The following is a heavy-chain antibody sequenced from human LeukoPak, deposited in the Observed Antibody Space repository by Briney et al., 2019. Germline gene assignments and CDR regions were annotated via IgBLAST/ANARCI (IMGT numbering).Heavy chain of an antibody. J-gene: IGHJ4*02. CDR1: GGSISSDY. CDR2: IHYSGNS. D-gene: IGHD2-2*01. Sequence: SETLSPTCTVSGGSISSDYWSWIRQPPGKGLEWIGYIHYSGNSNYNPSLKSRVTISVDTSKNQFSLKLSSVTAADTAVYYCARYCTTTNCFSFEYWGQGSLVTVSS. V-gene: IGHV4-59*08. CDR3: ARYCTTTNCFSFEY.